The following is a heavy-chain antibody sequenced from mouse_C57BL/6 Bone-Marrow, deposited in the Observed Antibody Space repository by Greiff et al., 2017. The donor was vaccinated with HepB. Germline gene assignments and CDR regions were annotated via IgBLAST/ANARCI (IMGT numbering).Heavy chain of an antibody. Sequence: VQRVESGPGPVAPSQSLSITCTVSGFSLTSYGVHWVRQPPGKGLEWLVVIWSDGSTTYNSALKSRLSISKDNSKSQVFLKMNSLQTDDTAMYYCARSGTTVVPYFDYWGQGTTLTVSS. CDR2: IWSDGST. V-gene: IGHV2-6*03. CDR1: GFSLTSYG. CDR3: ARSGTTVVPYFDY. D-gene: IGHD1-1*01. J-gene: IGHJ2*01.